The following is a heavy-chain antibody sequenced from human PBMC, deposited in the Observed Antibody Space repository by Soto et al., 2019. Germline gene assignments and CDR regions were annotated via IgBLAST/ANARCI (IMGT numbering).Heavy chain of an antibody. CDR2: IAYDGRNK. J-gene: IGHJ4*02. Sequence: PGGSLRLSCAASGFTFSSYAMHWVRQAPGKGLEWVAVIAYDGRNKYYADSVKGRFTISRDNSKNTLYLQMNSLRIEDTAVYYCARELERVFDYWGQGTLVPSPQ. CDR3: ARELERVFDY. CDR1: GFTFSSYA. V-gene: IGHV3-30*04. D-gene: IGHD1-1*01.